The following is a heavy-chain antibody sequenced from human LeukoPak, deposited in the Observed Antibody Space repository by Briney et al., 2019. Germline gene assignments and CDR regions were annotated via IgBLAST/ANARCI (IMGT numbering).Heavy chain of an antibody. Sequence: GGSLRLSCAGSGFTFSRYNMNWFRQAPGKGLERVSSISSRSGYIFYADSVKGRFTISRDNAKNSLYLQMNSLGAEDTAVYYCARDAQWLVPEGYYYYMDVWGKGTTVTVSS. CDR1: GFTFSRYN. CDR3: ARDAQWLVPEGYYYYMDV. D-gene: IGHD6-19*01. V-gene: IGHV3-21*01. J-gene: IGHJ6*03. CDR2: ISSRSGYI.